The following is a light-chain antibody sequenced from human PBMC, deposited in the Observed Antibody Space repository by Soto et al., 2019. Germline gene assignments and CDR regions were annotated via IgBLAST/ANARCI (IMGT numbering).Light chain of an antibody. J-gene: IGKJ1*01. CDR2: GAS. V-gene: IGKV3-15*01. CDR3: QPYFLCPPWP. Sequence: EVLVTQSPATLSVSPGEGVTLSCRASQSVSTDLAWYQQKPGQAPRLLIYGASIRAIGVPDRFSGSGSGTDFTFTISSLQSEDSAIYYCQPYFLCPPWPFGQGTK. CDR1: QSVSTD.